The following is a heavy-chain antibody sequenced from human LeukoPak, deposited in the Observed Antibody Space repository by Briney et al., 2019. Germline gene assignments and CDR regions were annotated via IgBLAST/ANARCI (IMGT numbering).Heavy chain of an antibody. CDR2: IYYSGST. V-gene: IGHV4-39*02. Sequence: SETLSLTCTVSGGSISSSSYYWGWIRQPPGTGLEWIGSIYYSGSTYYNPSLKSRVTISVDTSKNQFSLKLSSVTAADTAVYYCARDNYDFWSGYFYGMDVWGQGTTVTVSS. CDR3: ARDNYDFWSGYFYGMDV. D-gene: IGHD3-3*01. CDR1: GGSISSSSYY. J-gene: IGHJ6*02.